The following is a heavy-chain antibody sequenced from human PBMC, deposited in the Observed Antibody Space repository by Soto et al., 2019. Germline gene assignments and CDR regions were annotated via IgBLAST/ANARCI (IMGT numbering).Heavy chain of an antibody. CDR3: AYLPCSGGSCYWFSFAGMDV. CDR1: AFSLSTSGVG. J-gene: IGHJ6*02. V-gene: IGHV2-5*02. Sequence: QITLKESGPTLVKPTQTLTLTCNFSAFSLSTSGVGVAWIRQHPGEALEWLVLNYWDADKLYRPSLESRLTITKDTSKNQVVLTMTNMDSVDTATYYCAYLPCSGGSCYWFSFAGMDVCGQGTTVTVSS. D-gene: IGHD2-15*01. CDR2: NYWDADK.